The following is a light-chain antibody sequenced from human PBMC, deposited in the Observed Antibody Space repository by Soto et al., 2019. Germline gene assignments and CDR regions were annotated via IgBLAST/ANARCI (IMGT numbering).Light chain of an antibody. Sequence: AIQMTQSPSSLSASVGDRVIITCRASQDIRNDLGWYQQKPGTAPKLLIYGASTLHSGVPSRFSGSGSGTDFTLTISSLQPGDFAVYYCLQDYTYPRTFGQGTKVEVK. J-gene: IGKJ1*01. V-gene: IGKV1-6*01. CDR1: QDIRND. CDR2: GAS. CDR3: LQDYTYPRT.